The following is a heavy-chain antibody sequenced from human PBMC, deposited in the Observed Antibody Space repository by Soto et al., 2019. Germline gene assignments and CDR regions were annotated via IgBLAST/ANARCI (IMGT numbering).Heavy chain of an antibody. CDR2: ISGSGGST. CDR3: AKKGVVVAATPGVGYYYGMDV. CDR1: GFTFSSYA. Sequence: GGSLRLSCAASGFTFSSYAMSWVRQAPGKGLEWVSAISGSGGSTYYADSVKGRFTISRDNSKNTLYLQMNSLRAEDTAVYYCAKKGVVVAATPGVGYYYGMDVWGQGTTVTVSS. D-gene: IGHD2-15*01. J-gene: IGHJ6*02. V-gene: IGHV3-23*01.